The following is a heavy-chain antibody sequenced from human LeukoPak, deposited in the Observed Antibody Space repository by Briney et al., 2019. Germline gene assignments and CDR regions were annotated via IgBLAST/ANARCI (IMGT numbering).Heavy chain of an antibody. Sequence: PGRSLRLSCAASGFNFSNYAIHWVRQAPGKGLEWVAVISYDGRNKLYADSVKGRFTISRDNSKNTLYLRMNSLRVEDTAVYYCAREKGYCSGGSCPDAFDIWGQGTMVTVSS. D-gene: IGHD2-15*01. CDR1: GFNFSNYA. CDR2: ISYDGRNK. J-gene: IGHJ3*02. CDR3: AREKGYCSGGSCPDAFDI. V-gene: IGHV3-30*04.